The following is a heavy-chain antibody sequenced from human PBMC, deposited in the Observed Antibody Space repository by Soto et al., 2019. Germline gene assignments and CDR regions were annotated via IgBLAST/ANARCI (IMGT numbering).Heavy chain of an antibody. CDR2: IKEDGSEK. J-gene: IGHJ4*02. CDR1: GFTLIDNW. Sequence: EVQLVESGGDLVQPGGSLRLSCTASGFTLIDNWMTWVRQAPGKGLEWVAHIKEDGSEKNYVDSVKGRFTISRDNAKNSLFLQMNGLRVEDTAVYYCVRGRSLSGYWGQGTLVTVSS. CDR3: VRGRSLSGY. D-gene: IGHD3-16*01. V-gene: IGHV3-7*04.